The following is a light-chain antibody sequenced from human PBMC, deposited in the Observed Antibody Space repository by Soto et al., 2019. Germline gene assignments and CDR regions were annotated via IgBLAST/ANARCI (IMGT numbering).Light chain of an antibody. V-gene: IGKV1-5*03. CDR1: QSINW. CDR2: EAS. J-gene: IGKJ1*01. CDR3: QHYDTYSPMWT. Sequence: DIQLAHSPSTLSASVGDRLIITCRATQSINWLAWYQQKPGKAPKLLIFEASRLESGVPSRFSGSGSGTDFTLTISSLQPDDFGTYYCQHYDTYSPMWTFGQGTKVDVK.